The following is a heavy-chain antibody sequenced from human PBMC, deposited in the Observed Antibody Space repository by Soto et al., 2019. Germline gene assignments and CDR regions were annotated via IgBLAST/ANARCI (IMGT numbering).Heavy chain of an antibody. Sequence: PGGSLSLSCASSGFNLYSCAIGSARQAPEKGLEWVSDIIDSGASTYYADSVKGRVTISRDNSKGTQYLQMNSLRAEDMALYYCAKGRSYYHYYRLQDWGQGAMVTVSS. CDR1: GFNLYSCA. CDR3: AKGRSYYHYYRLQD. CDR2: IIDSGAST. J-gene: IGHJ6*02. V-gene: IGHV3-23*01.